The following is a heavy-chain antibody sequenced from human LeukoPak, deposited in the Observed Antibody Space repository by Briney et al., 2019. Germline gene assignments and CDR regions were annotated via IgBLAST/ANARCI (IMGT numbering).Heavy chain of an antibody. Sequence: GESLKISCKGSGYSFTSYWIGWVRQMPGKGLEWMGIIYPGDSDTRYSPSFQGQVTISADKSISTAYLQWSSLKASDTAMYYCARLPSSWYMGLSCYYYMDVWGKGTTVTVSS. CDR1: GYSFTSYW. CDR3: ARLPSSWYMGLSCYYYMDV. CDR2: IYPGDSDT. V-gene: IGHV5-51*01. J-gene: IGHJ6*03. D-gene: IGHD6-13*01.